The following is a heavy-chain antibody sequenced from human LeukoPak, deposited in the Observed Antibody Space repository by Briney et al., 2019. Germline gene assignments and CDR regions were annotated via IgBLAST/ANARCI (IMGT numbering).Heavy chain of an antibody. J-gene: IGHJ3*02. CDR3: ARMYCSSTSCYDAFDI. CDR1: GFTFSSYS. V-gene: IGHV3-21*01. D-gene: IGHD2-2*01. Sequence: GGSLRLSCAASGFTFSSYSMSWVRQAPGKGLEWVSSISSSSYIYYADSVKGRFTISRDNAKNSLYLQMNSLRAEDTAVYYCARMYCSSTSCYDAFDIWGQGTMVTVSS. CDR2: ISSSSYI.